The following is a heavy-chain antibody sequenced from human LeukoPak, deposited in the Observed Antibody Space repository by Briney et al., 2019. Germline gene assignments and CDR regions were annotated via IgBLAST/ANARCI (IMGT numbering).Heavy chain of an antibody. J-gene: IGHJ4*02. CDR1: GYTFTSYG. Sequence: GASVKVSCKASGYTFTSYGISWVRQAPGQGLEWMGWISAYNGNTNYAQKLQGRVTMTTDTSTSTAYMELRSLRSEDTAVYYCAGAGYLGELFPCHYWGQGTLVTVSS. D-gene: IGHD3-10*01. CDR3: AGAGYLGELFPCHY. CDR2: ISAYNGNT. V-gene: IGHV1-18*01.